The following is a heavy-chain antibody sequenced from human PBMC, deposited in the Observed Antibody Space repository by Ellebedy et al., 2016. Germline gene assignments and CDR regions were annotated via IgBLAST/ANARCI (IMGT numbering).Heavy chain of an antibody. Sequence: ASVKVSCKASAYTLTSYYIHWVRQAPGQGLEWMGIINPSGGSTNYAQKLQGRVTMTRDTSTSTVYMGLSSLRSEDTAVYYCARSFYASGSYPAFDYWGQGTLVTVSS. J-gene: IGHJ4*02. D-gene: IGHD3-10*01. CDR1: AYTLTSYY. CDR3: ARSFYASGSYPAFDY. CDR2: INPSGGST. V-gene: IGHV1-46*04.